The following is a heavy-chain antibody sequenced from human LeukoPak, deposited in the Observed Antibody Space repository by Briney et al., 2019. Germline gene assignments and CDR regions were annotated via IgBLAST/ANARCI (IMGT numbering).Heavy chain of an antibody. CDR1: GGSFSAFY. CDR3: ARGRKYTSGYRVTELGSGYSDY. CDR2: VNHSGST. V-gene: IGHV4-34*01. Sequence: SETLSLTCSVYGGSFSAFYWNWIRQPPGKGLEWVGEVNHSGSTYYNPSLKSRVTFSVDTSKKQFSLKLSSVTAADTAVYYCARGRKYTSGYRVTELGSGYSDYWGQGTLVTVSS. D-gene: IGHD5-18*01. J-gene: IGHJ4*02.